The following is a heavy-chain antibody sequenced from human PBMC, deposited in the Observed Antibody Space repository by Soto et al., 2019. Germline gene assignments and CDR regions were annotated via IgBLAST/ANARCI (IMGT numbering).Heavy chain of an antibody. D-gene: IGHD6-19*01. V-gene: IGHV1-69*01. CDR2: IIPIFGTA. J-gene: IGHJ6*02. Sequence: QVQLVQSGAEVKKPGSSVKVSCKASGGIFSSYAISWVRQAPGQGLEWMGGIIPIFGTANYAQKFQGRVTITADESTSTAYMKLSSLRSEDTAVYYCARGQVGSGSYYYYGMDVWGQGTTVTVSS. CDR3: ARGQVGSGSYYYYGMDV. CDR1: GGIFSSYA.